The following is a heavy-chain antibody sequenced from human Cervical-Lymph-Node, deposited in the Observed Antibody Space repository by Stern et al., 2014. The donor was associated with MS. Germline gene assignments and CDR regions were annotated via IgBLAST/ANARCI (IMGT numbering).Heavy chain of an antibody. CDR1: GGTFSSHA. J-gene: IGHJ6*02. CDR3: ARDQIPYYYYGMDV. V-gene: IGHV1-69*01. Sequence: QLVQSGAEVKKPGSSVKVSCQTSGGTFSSHAINWVRKAPGQGLEWMGGVIPIFGTVDYAQKFQGRLTITADDSTNTAYMELSSLRSEDTAVYYCARDQIPYYYYGMDVWGQGTTVTVSS. CDR2: VIPIFGTV. D-gene: IGHD2-2*02.